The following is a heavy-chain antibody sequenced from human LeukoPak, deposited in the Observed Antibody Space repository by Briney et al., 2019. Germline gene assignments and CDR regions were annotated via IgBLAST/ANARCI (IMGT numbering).Heavy chain of an antibody. CDR1: GGSISSCGCY. V-gene: IGHV4-31*03. CDR3: ARDPARAVAEPGYFDL. D-gene: IGHD6-19*01. Sequence: NPSETLSLTCTVSGGSISSCGCYWAWIRQHPGKGLEWIGYIYYSGSTYYNPSLKSRVTISVDTSKNQFSLKLRSVTAADTAVYYCARDPARAVAEPGYFDLWGRGTLITVSS. J-gene: IGHJ2*01. CDR2: IYYSGST.